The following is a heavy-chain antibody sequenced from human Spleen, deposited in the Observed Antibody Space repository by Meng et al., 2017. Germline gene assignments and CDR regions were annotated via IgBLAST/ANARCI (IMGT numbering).Heavy chain of an antibody. CDR3: ARGGYSYGTLDY. CDR2: INPNSGDT. V-gene: IGHV1-2*02. D-gene: IGHD5-18*01. J-gene: IGHJ4*02. Sequence: ASVKVSCKASGYTFTGYYMHWVRQAPGQGLEWMGWINPNSGDTNYAQKFQGRVTMTRDTSISTAYMELRSLRSDDTAVYYCARGGYSYGTLDYWGQGTLVTVSS. CDR1: GYTFTGYY.